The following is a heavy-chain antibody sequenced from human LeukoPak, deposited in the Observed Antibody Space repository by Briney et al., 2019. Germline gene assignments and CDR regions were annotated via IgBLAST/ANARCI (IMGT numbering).Heavy chain of an antibody. CDR3: ARLRDSSSPRYYYYGLDV. J-gene: IGHJ6*02. D-gene: IGHD6-13*01. V-gene: IGHV3-74*01. CDR2: INGDGSST. CDR1: GFTFSGSW. Sequence: PGGSLRLSCAAPGFTFSGSWITGARQPPGKGLVWAPRINGDGSSTNYADSVKGRFTISRDNAKNTLYLQMNSLRAEDTAVYYCARLRDSSSPRYYYYGLDVWGQGTTVTVSS.